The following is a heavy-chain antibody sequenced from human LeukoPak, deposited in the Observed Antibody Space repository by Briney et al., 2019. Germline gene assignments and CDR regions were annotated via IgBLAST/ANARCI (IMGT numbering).Heavy chain of an antibody. V-gene: IGHV3-21*04. CDR3: AKESSVGAFDI. CDR1: GFTFSSYS. D-gene: IGHD2-2*01. Sequence: GGSLRLSCAASGFTFSSYSMNWVRQAPGKGLEWVSSISSSSSYIYYADSVKGRFTISRDNAKNSLYLQMNSLRAEDTAAYYCAKESSVGAFDIWGQGTMVTVSS. J-gene: IGHJ3*02. CDR2: ISSSSSYI.